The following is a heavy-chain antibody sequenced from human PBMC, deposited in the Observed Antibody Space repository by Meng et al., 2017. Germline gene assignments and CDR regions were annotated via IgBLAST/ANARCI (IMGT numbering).Heavy chain of an antibody. D-gene: IGHD2-21*02. CDR3: AREHIVVVTARSRNYFDY. CDR2: ISYDGSNK. CDR1: GFTFSSYA. J-gene: IGHJ4*02. Sequence: GESLKISCAASGFTFSSYAMHRVRQAPGKGLEWVAVISYDGSNKYYADSVKGRFTISRDNSKNTLCLQMNSLRAEDTAVYYCAREHIVVVTARSRNYFDYWGQGTLVTFAS. V-gene: IGHV3-30*01.